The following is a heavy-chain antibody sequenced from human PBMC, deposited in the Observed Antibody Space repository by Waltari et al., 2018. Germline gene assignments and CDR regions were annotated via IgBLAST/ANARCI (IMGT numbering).Heavy chain of an antibody. CDR1: GYTFTSYY. Sequence: QVQLVQSGAEVKKPGASVKVSCKASGYTFTSYYMHWVRQAPGQGLEWMGIINPRGGSTSYAQKFQGRVTMTRDTSTSTVYMELSSLRSEDTAVYYCARVWRAPHHFDYWGQGTLVTVSS. D-gene: IGHD1-20*01. J-gene: IGHJ4*02. V-gene: IGHV1-46*01. CDR2: INPRGGST. CDR3: ARVWRAPHHFDY.